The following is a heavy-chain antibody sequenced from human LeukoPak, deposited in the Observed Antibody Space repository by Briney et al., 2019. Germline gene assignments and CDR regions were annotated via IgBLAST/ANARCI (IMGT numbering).Heavy chain of an antibody. CDR1: GFTFTNYW. Sequence: GGSLRLSCTTSGFTFTNYWMHWVRQAPGKGLVRVSRMNVDGTNIRYADSVKGRFTISRDNAKNTLYLQMNSLRAEDTAVHYCTRSTNYAYFDYWGQGVLVTVSS. V-gene: IGHV3-74*01. CDR3: TRSTNYAYFDY. CDR2: MNVDGTNI. D-gene: IGHD4/OR15-4a*01. J-gene: IGHJ4*02.